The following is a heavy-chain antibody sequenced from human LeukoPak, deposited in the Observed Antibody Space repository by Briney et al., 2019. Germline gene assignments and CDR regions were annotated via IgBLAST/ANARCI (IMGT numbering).Heavy chain of an antibody. CDR1: GYTFTSYG. V-gene: IGHV1-18*01. D-gene: IGHD6-13*01. Sequence: ASVKVSCKASGYTFTSYGISWVRQAPGQGLEWMGWISAYNGNTNYAQKLQGRVTMTTDTSTSTACMELRSLRSDDTAVYYCARVIAAAAPADDHWGQGTLVTVSS. CDR2: ISAYNGNT. CDR3: ARVIAAAAPADDH. J-gene: IGHJ4*02.